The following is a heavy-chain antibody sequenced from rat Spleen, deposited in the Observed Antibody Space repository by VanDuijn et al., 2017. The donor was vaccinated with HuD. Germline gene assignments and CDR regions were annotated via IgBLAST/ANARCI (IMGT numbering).Heavy chain of an antibody. Sequence: QVQLKESGPGLVQPSQTLSLTCTVSGFSLISNGVSWVRQPPGKGLEWIAAISSGGSTYFNSVLKSRLSISRDTSKSQVFLKMNSLQTEDTAVYFCASGIHDYWGQGVMVTVSS. CDR1: GFSLISNG. CDR2: ISSGGST. V-gene: IGHV2S12*01. D-gene: IGHD1-4*01. J-gene: IGHJ2*01. CDR3: ASGIHDY.